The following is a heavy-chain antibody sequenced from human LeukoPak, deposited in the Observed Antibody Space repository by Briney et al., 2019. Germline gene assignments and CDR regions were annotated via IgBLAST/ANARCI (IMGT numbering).Heavy chain of an antibody. J-gene: IGHJ4*02. V-gene: IGHV3-48*04. CDR3: SRAVSSGYYNLYFDY. CDR1: GFTFSTYS. Sequence: QPGGSLRLSCAASGFTFSTYSLNWVRQAPGKGLEWISYISDNSRTIYYADSVKGRFAISRDNAKNSLFLQMNSLRAEDTAVYFCSRAVSSGYYNLYFDYWGQGTLVTVSS. CDR2: ISDNSRTI. D-gene: IGHD3-3*01.